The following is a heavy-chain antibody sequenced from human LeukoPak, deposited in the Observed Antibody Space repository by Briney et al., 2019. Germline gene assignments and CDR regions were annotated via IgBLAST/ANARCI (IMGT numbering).Heavy chain of an antibody. CDR2: IRYDGSNK. J-gene: IGHJ4*02. V-gene: IGHV3-30*02. Sequence: GGSLRLSCAASGFTFSSYGMHWVRQAPGKGLEWVAFIRYDGSNKYYADSVKGRFTISRDNSKNTPYLQMNSLRAEDTAVYYCAKGGQPLLYPQSIFDYWGQGTLVTVSS. CDR1: GFTFSSYG. D-gene: IGHD2-2*02. CDR3: AKGGQPLLYPQSIFDY.